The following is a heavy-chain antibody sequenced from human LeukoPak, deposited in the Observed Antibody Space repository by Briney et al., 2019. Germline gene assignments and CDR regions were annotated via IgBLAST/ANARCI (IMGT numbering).Heavy chain of an antibody. CDR3: ARSRVSGWYYFDY. J-gene: IGHJ4*02. D-gene: IGHD6-19*01. V-gene: IGHV4-39*07. CDR1: GGSISSSSYY. Sequence: SETLSLTCTVSGGSISSSSYYWGWIRQPPGKGLEWIGSIYYSGSTYYNPSLKSRVTISVDTSKNQFSLKLTSVTAADTAVYYCARSRVSGWYYFDYWGQGILVTVSS. CDR2: IYYSGST.